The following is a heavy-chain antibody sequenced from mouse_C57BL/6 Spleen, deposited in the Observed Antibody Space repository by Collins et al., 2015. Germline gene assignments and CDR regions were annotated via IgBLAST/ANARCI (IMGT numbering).Heavy chain of an antibody. CDR2: INPSNGGT. Sequence: QVQLQQPGTELVKPGASVKLSCKASGYTFTSYWMHWVKQRPGQGLEWIGNINPSNGGTNYNEKFKGKATLTADKSSSTAYMQLSSLTSEDSAVYFCTRSITTVPWFAYWGQGTLVTVSA. V-gene: IGHV1-53*01. D-gene: IGHD1-1*01. CDR3: TRSITTVPWFAY. J-gene: IGHJ3*01. CDR1: GYTFTSYW.